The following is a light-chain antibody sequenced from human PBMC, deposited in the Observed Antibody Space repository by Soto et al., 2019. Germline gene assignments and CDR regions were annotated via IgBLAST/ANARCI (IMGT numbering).Light chain of an antibody. CDR2: GDT. V-gene: IGLV1-40*01. CDR1: SSDIGAGYQ. Sequence: QSVLTQPPSVSGSPGQRVTIYCTGSSSDIGAGYQVHWYKQLPGTAPKPLIYGDTNRPSGIPDRISGSKSGTSASLAITGLQPDDEADYYCQSYDSSRSSFVFGTGTKLTVL. CDR3: QSYDSSRSSFV. J-gene: IGLJ1*01.